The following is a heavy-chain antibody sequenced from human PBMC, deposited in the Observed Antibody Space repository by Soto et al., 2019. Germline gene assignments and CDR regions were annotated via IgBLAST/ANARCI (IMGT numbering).Heavy chain of an antibody. CDR3: AKDPITTGTTPAWFDP. J-gene: IGHJ5*02. V-gene: IGHV3-30*18. Sequence: QVQLVESGGGVVQPGRSLRLSCAASGFTFSSYGMHWVRQAPGKGLEWVAVISYDGSNKYYADSVKGRFTISRDNSKNTLYLQMNSLRAEDTAVYYCAKDPITTGTTPAWFDPWGQGTLVTVSS. CDR2: ISYDGSNK. D-gene: IGHD1-1*01. CDR1: GFTFSSYG.